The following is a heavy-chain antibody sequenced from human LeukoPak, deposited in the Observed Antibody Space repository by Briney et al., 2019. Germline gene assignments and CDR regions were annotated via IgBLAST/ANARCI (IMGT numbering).Heavy chain of an antibody. CDR3: ARPNNYGDYDPYYFDY. Sequence: PGGSLRLSCAASGFTFSSYAMHWVRQAPGKGLEWVAVISYDGSNKYYADSVKGRFTISGDNSKNTLYLQMNSLRAEDTAVYYCARPNNYGDYDPYYFDYWGQGTLVTVSS. J-gene: IGHJ4*02. V-gene: IGHV3-30-3*01. CDR2: ISYDGSNK. CDR1: GFTFSSYA. D-gene: IGHD4-17*01.